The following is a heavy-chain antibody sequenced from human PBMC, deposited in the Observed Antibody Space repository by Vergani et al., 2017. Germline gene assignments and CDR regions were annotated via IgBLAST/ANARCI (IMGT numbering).Heavy chain of an antibody. CDR2: ISYTGST. CDR1: GGSINSGGYF. J-gene: IGHJ5*02. CDR3: ARAPVAGNCFDP. V-gene: IGHV4-31*02. D-gene: IGHD6-19*01. Sequence: QVQLQESGPGLVKPSQTLSLTCIVSGGSINSGGYFWSWIRQHPGKGLEWVGYISYTGSTTYNPSLKSPVIVSVDTTKNQFSLKLTSVTAADTAIYYCARAPVAGNCFDPWGQGTLVTVSS.